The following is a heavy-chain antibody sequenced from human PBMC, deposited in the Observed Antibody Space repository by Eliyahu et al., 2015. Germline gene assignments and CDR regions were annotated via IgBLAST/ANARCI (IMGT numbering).Heavy chain of an antibody. J-gene: IGHJ4*02. Sequence: QVQLVQSGAEVKKPGASVKVSCKASGYTFTGHYXXXRRQAPGQGLEWXGWINPNSGGTNYAQKXQGRVTMTRDTSISTAYMELSRLRSDDTAVYYCARGPKTNLYYDILTQDYYFDYWGQGTLVTVSS. CDR2: INPNSGGT. CDR1: GYTFTGHY. D-gene: IGHD3-9*01. V-gene: IGHV1-2*02. CDR3: ARGPKTNLYYDILTQDYYFDY.